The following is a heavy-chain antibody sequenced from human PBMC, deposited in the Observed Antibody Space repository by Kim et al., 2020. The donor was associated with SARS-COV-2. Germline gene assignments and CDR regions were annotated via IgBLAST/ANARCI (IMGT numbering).Heavy chain of an antibody. CDR2: ISSSSSYI. D-gene: IGHD3-3*01. CDR3: ARDQGGTYYDFWSGYPYYYGMDV. CDR1: GFTFSSYS. Sequence: GGSLRLSCAASGFTFSSYSMNWVRQAPGKGLEWVSSISSSSSYIYYAVSVKGRFTISRDNAKNSLYLQMNSLRAEDTAVYYCARDQGGTYYDFWSGYPYYYGMDVWGQGTTVTVSS. V-gene: IGHV3-21*01. J-gene: IGHJ6*02.